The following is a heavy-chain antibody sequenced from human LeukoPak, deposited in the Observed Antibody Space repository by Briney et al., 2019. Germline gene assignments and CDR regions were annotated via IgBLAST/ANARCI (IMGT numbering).Heavy chain of an antibody. V-gene: IGHV1-69*13. CDR3: ASPDDYGDYVGYYYYGMDV. D-gene: IGHD4-17*01. CDR2: IIPIFGTA. J-gene: IGHJ6*02. CDR1: GDTFSSYA. Sequence: SVKVSCKASGDTFSSYAISWVRQAPGQGLEWMGGIIPIFGTANYAQKFQGRVTITADESTSTAYMELSSLRSEDTAVYYCASPDDYGDYVGYYYYGMDVWGQGTTVTVSS.